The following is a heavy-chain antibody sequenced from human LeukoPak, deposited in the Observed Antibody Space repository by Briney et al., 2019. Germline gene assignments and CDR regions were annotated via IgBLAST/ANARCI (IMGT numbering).Heavy chain of an antibody. Sequence: GGSLRLSCAASGFTFNRNSISWVRQAAGKGLEWVSTIGGSGDKTFYADSVKGRFTISRDNSKNMVHLQMNSLTGEDTALYYCVRRGDASSGWGDHDFWGQGALVTVSS. CDR1: GFTFNRNS. D-gene: IGHD6-19*01. CDR2: IGGSGDKT. J-gene: IGHJ4*02. CDR3: VRRGDASSGWGDHDF. V-gene: IGHV3-23*01.